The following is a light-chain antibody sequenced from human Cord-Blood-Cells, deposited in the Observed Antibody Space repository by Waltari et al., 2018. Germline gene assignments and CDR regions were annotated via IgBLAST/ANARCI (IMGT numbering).Light chain of an antibody. Sequence: SSELTQDPAVSVALGQTVRITCQGDSLRSYYAHWYQPKPGQAPVLVIYGKNNRPSGIPDRFSGSSSGNTASLTITGAQAEDEADYYCNSRDSSGNHLVFGGGTKLTVL. J-gene: IGLJ3*02. CDR3: NSRDSSGNHLV. CDR1: SLRSYY. V-gene: IGLV3-19*01. CDR2: GKN.